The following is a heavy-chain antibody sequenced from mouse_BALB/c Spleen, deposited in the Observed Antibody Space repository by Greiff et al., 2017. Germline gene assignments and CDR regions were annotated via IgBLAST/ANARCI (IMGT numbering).Heavy chain of an antibody. J-gene: IGHJ4*01. D-gene: IGHD1-2*01. Sequence: EVQLQQSGTVLARPGASVKMSCKASGYSFTSYWMHWVKQRPGQGLEWIGAIYPGNSDTSYNQKFKGKAKLTAVTSASTAYMELSSLTNEDSAVYYCTRWYYGLAMDYWGQGTSVTVSS. CDR1: GYSFTSYW. V-gene: IGHV1-5*01. CDR3: TRWYYGLAMDY. CDR2: IYPGNSDT.